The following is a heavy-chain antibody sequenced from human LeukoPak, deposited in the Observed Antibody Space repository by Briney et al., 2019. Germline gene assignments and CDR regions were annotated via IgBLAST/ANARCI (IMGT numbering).Heavy chain of an antibody. CDR1: AFTFSSYW. CDR3: ARDRLTSGSYFFDY. V-gene: IGHV3-48*01. Sequence: QPGGSLRLSCAASAFTFSSYWMNWVRQAPGKGLEWISYISGRSSTIYYADSVRGRFTISRDNAKNSMYLQMNSLRAEDTAVYYCARDRLTSGSYFFDYWGQGTLVTVSS. D-gene: IGHD1-26*01. J-gene: IGHJ4*02. CDR2: ISGRSSTI.